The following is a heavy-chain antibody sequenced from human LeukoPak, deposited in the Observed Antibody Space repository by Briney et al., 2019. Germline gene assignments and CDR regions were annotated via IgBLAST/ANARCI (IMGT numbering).Heavy chain of an antibody. CDR1: GGSFSGYY. V-gene: IGHV4-34*01. J-gene: IGHJ4*02. CDR2: INHSGST. D-gene: IGHD3-9*01. CDR3: ARIPDYDILTGPDY. Sequence: TSETLSLTCAVYGGSFSGYYWSWIRQPPGKGLEWIGEINHSGSTNYNPSLKSRVTISVDTSKNQFSLKLSSVTAADTAVYYCARIPDYDILTGPDYWGQGTLVTVSS.